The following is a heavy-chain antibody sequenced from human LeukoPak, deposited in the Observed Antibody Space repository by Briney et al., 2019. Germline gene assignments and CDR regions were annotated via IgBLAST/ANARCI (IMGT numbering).Heavy chain of an antibody. CDR1: GFTFSSYG. V-gene: IGHV3-30*02. J-gene: IGHJ6*03. D-gene: IGHD4-23*01. CDR3: ANNYGGNAYYYYYYMDV. CDR2: IRYDGSNK. Sequence: GGSLRLSCAASGFTFSSYGMYWVRQAPGKGLEWVAFIRYDGSNKYYADSVKGRFTISRDNSKNTLYLQMNSLRAEDTAVYYCANNYGGNAYYYYYYMDVWGKGTTVTISS.